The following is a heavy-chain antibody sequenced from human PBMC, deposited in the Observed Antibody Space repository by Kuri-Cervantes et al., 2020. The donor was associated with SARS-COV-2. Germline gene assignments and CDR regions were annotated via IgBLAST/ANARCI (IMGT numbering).Heavy chain of an antibody. CDR2: INSDGSST. CDR1: GFSVSNNY. J-gene: IGHJ4*02. CDR3: ARAGITGTTFYFDY. Sequence: GGSLRLSCVASGFSVSNNYMSWVRQAPGKGLVWVSRINSDGSSTSYADSVKGRFTISRDNAKNTLYLQMNSLRAEDTAVYYCARAGITGTTFYFDYWGQGTLVTVSS. V-gene: IGHV3-74*01. D-gene: IGHD1-7*01.